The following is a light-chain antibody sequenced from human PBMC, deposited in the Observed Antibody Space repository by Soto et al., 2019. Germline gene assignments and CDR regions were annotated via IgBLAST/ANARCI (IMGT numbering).Light chain of an antibody. V-gene: IGKV3-20*01. J-gene: IGKJ2*01. CDR1: QSVSSSY. CDR3: QQYGSSPRT. Sequence: EIVLTQSPGTLSLSPGARATLSCRASQSVSSSYLAWYQQKPGQAPRLLIYGASSRATDIPDRFSGSGSGTDFTLTISRLEPEDFAVFYCQQYGSSPRTFGQGTKLEIK. CDR2: GAS.